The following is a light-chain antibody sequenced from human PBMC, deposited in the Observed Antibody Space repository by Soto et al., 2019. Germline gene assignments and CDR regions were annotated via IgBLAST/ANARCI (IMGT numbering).Light chain of an antibody. J-gene: IGKJ1*01. V-gene: IGKV3-20*01. CDR3: QQYGGSVQT. CDR1: ESVSSN. Sequence: EIVLTQAPGTLSFSPGERATLSCRASESVSSNLAWYQQRPGQPPNLLIFGASHRAPDIPDRFSGSGSGTDFTLTISRLEPEDFAVYYCQQYGGSVQTFGQGTKVDI. CDR2: GAS.